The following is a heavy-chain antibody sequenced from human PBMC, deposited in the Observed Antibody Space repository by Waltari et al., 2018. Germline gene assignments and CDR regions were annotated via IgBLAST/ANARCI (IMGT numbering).Heavy chain of an antibody. CDR2: INHSGST. J-gene: IGHJ4*02. Sequence: QVQLQQWGAGLLKPSETLSLTCAVYGGSFSGYYWSWIRQPPGKGLEWIGEINHSGSTNYNPSLKSRVTISVDTSKNQFSLKLSSVTAADMAVYYCADNTYYYGSGSYYNVNWGQGTLVTVSS. CDR3: ADNTYYYGSGSYYNVN. D-gene: IGHD3-10*01. CDR1: GGSFSGYY. V-gene: IGHV4-34*01.